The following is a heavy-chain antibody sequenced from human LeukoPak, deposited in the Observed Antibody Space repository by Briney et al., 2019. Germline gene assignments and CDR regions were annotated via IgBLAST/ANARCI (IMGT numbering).Heavy chain of an antibody. CDR3: AKGMDYYGSGTLGGFDH. J-gene: IGHJ4*02. Sequence: GXXLRLSXAASGFTFSSFAMSWVRQAPGKGLEWVSGISGSGGSTYYADSVKGRFTISRDNSKNTLYLQMNSLRAEDTAIYYCAKGMDYYGSGTLGGFDHWGQGILVTVSS. V-gene: IGHV3-23*01. CDR1: GFTFSSFA. CDR2: ISGSGGST. D-gene: IGHD3-10*01.